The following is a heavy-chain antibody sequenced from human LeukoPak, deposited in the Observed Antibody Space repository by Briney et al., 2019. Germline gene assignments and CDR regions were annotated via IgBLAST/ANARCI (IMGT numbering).Heavy chain of an antibody. D-gene: IGHD3-22*01. J-gene: IGHJ5*02. CDR3: VADPYYDASGPPRWFDP. V-gene: IGHV1-58*02. CDR2: IVVGSDNT. Sequence: ASVKVSCKASGFTLTSSAMQWVRQARGQRLEWIGWIVVGSDNTNYAQKFQERVTISRDMSTSTVYMELSSLRSDDTAVYFCVADPYYDASGPPRWFDPWGQGTLVTVSS. CDR1: GFTLTSSA.